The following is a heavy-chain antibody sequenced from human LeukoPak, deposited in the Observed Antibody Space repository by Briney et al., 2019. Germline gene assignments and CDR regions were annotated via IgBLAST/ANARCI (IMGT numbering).Heavy chain of an antibody. CDR2: IYTSGST. CDR3: ARGYGDYYYYMDV. Sequence: SGPGLVKPSETLSLTCTVSGGSISSYYRSWIRQPAGKGLEWIGRIYTSGSTNYNPSLRSRVTMSVDTTKNQFSLKLSSVAAADTAVYYCARGYGDYYYYMDVRGKGTTVTVSS. D-gene: IGHD4-17*01. V-gene: IGHV4-4*07. CDR1: GGSISSYY. J-gene: IGHJ6*03.